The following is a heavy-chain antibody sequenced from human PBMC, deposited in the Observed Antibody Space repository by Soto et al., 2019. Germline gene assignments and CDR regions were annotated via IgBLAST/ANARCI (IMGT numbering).Heavy chain of an antibody. CDR1: GGAFRNYA. Sequence: QVQLVQSGAEVKKPGSSVKVSCTASGGAFRNYAVSWVRQAPGQGLEWMGAVMPTCGAGVYAQKFQGRLTIFADESTNTAYLNVSSLTFEDAAIYYCAASRGFYEAMDAWGQGTTLTVSS. J-gene: IGHJ6*02. D-gene: IGHD3-22*01. V-gene: IGHV1-69*01. CDR2: VMPTCGAG. CDR3: AASRGFYEAMDA.